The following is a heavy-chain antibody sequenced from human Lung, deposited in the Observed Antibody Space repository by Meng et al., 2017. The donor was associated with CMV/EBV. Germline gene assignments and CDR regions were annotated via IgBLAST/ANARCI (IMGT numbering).Heavy chain of an antibody. J-gene: IGHJ4*02. CDR3: AREGSVLPIDF. D-gene: IGHD6-19*01. V-gene: IGHV1-2*02. CDR1: GYTFSGFY. CDR2: INPISGGT. Sequence: ASXXVSWKASGYTFSGFYIHWVRQAPGQGLEWMGWINPISGGTDYSQKFQGRVTLTRDTSISTAYMELTRLTSDVTAVYFCAREGSVLPIDFWGLGTLVTVSS.